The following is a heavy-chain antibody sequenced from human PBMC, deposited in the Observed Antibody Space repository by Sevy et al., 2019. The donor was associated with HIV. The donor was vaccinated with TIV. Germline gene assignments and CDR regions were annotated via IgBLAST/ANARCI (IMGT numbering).Heavy chain of an antibody. Sequence: GGSLRLSCAASGFTFSSYSMNWVRQAPGKGLEWVSSISSSSSYIYYANSVKGRFTISRDNAKNSLYLQMNSLRAEDTAVYYCASSGMGELSFYGAFDIWGQGTMVTVSS. V-gene: IGHV3-21*01. CDR3: ASSGMGELSFYGAFDI. CDR1: GFTFSSYS. D-gene: IGHD3-16*02. J-gene: IGHJ3*02. CDR2: ISSSSSYI.